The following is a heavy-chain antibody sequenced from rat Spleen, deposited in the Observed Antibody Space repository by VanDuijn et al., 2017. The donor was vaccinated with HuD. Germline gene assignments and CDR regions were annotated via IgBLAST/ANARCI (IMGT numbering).Heavy chain of an antibody. CDR1: GFSFSMYG. V-gene: IGHV5S13*01. Sequence: EVQVVDHGGGLVQPGRSLKVSCAPSGFSFSMYGMAWVRQAPTKGLEWVASIGTGGGNTYYRDSVKGRFTISRDNAKSTLYLQINSLRFEDTATYYCSNNWELYYWGQGVMVSVSS. D-gene: IGHD5-1*01. CDR2: IGTGGGNT. J-gene: IGHJ2*01. CDR3: SNNWELYY.